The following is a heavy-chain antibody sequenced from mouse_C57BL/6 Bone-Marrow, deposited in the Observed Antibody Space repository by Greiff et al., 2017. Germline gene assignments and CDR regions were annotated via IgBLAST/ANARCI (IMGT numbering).Heavy chain of an antibody. V-gene: IGHV14-4*01. Sequence: EVQLVESGAELVRPGASVKLSCTASGFNIKDDYMHWVKQRPEQGLEWIGWIDPENGDTEYASKFQGKATITADPSSNTASLQLSSLTSEDTAVYYCTTGIYDGYYEDSWGQGTTLTVSS. CDR3: TTGIYDGYYEDS. CDR1: GFNIKDDY. D-gene: IGHD2-3*01. CDR2: IDPENGDT. J-gene: IGHJ2*01.